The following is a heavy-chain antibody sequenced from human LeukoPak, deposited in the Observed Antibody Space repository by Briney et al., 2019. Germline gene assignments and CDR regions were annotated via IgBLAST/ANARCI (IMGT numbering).Heavy chain of an antibody. CDR2: IYTSGST. CDR1: GGSISSGSYY. Sequence: SQTLSLTCTVSGGSISSGSYYWRWIRQPAGKGLEWIGRIYTSGSTNYNPSIKSRVTISVDTSKNQFSLKLSSVTAEDTAVYYCARDRYHYDSSGSHNWFDPWGQGTLVTVSS. D-gene: IGHD3-22*01. J-gene: IGHJ5*02. CDR3: ARDRYHYDSSGSHNWFDP. V-gene: IGHV4-61*02.